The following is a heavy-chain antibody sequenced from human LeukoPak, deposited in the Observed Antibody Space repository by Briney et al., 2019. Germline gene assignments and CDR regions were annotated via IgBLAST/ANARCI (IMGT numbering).Heavy chain of an antibody. V-gene: IGHV3-7*01. D-gene: IGHD6-13*01. J-gene: IGHJ4*02. CDR1: GFTFSSYW. CDR2: IKQDGSEK. CDR3: ARDWDSSSWYSNYFDY. Sequence: PGGSLRLSCAASGFTFSSYWMSWVRQAPGKGLEWVANIKQDGSEKHYVDSVKGRFTISRDNAKNSLYLQMNSLRAEDTAVYYCARDWDSSSWYSNYFDYWGQGTLVTVSS.